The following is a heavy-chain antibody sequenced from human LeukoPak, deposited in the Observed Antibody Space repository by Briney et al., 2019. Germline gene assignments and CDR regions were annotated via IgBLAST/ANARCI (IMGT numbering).Heavy chain of an antibody. CDR3: VREHDWGDFDF. J-gene: IGHJ4*02. Sequence: PSETLSLTCTVSGGSVISGTYYCSWIRQPPGKELEWIGYVSHSGNTNYNPSLKSRVTISKDTSKNQFSMKPSSVTAADTAVYYCVREHDWGDFDFWGQGTLVTVSS. V-gene: IGHV4-61*01. CDR1: GGSVISGTYY. D-gene: IGHD3-9*01. CDR2: VSHSGNT.